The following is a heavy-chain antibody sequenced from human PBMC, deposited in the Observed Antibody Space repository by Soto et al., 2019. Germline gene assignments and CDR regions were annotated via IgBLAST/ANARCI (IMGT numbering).Heavy chain of an antibody. CDR3: ARLRDYYDSSGYYYGIFDY. Sequence: PGESLKISCKGSGYSFTSYWISWVRQMPGKGLEWMGRIDPSDSYTNYSPSFQGHVTISADKSISTAYLQWSSLKASDTAMYYCARLRDYYDSSGYYYGIFDYWGQGTLVTV. V-gene: IGHV5-10-1*01. D-gene: IGHD3-22*01. CDR1: GYSFTSYW. CDR2: IDPSDSYT. J-gene: IGHJ4*02.